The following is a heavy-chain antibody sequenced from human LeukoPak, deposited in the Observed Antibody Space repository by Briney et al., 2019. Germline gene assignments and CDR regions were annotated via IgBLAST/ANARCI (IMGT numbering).Heavy chain of an antibody. V-gene: IGHV3-33*01. J-gene: IGHJ4*02. CDR2: IYYDGSNK. D-gene: IGHD6-6*01. CDR3: ARGPNSNWSGLDF. Sequence: GGSLRLSCAASGFTFSSYGMHWVRQAPGKGLEWVAVIYYDGSNKYYADSVKGRFTISRDNSKNTLYVQMNSLRAEDTAVYYCARGPNSNWSGLDFWGQGTLLTVSS. CDR1: GFTFSSYG.